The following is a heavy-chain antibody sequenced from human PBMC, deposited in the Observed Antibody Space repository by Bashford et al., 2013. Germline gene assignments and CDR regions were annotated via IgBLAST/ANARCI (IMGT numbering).Heavy chain of an antibody. CDR1: GGTFSSYA. V-gene: IGHV1-69*13. CDR2: IIPIFGTA. D-gene: IGHD3-3*01. Sequence: SVKVSCKASGGTFSSYAISWVRQAPGQGLEWMGGIIPIFGTANYAQKFQGRVTITADESTSTAYMELSSLRSEDTAVYYCARAVFLEWLTHGNYYYYMDVWGKGTTVTVSS. CDR3: ARAVFLEWLTHGNYYYYMDV. J-gene: IGHJ6*03.